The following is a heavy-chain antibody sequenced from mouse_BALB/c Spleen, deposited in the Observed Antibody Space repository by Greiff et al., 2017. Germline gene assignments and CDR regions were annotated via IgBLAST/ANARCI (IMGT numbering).Heavy chain of an antibody. Sequence: VMLVESGPGLVAPSQSLSITCTVSGFSLTSYGVHWVRQPPGKGLEWLGVIWAGGSTNYNSALMSRLSISKDNSKSQVFLKMNSLQANDTAIYYCARKGEYDYDGFDYWGQGTTLTVSS. J-gene: IGHJ2*01. CDR2: IWAGGST. CDR3: ARKGEYDYDGFDY. D-gene: IGHD2-4*01. CDR1: GFSLTSYG. V-gene: IGHV2-9*02.